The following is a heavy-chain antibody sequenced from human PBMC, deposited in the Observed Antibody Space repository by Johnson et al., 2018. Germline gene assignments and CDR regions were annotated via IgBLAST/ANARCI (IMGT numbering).Heavy chain of an antibody. CDR2: FSWSRIII. J-gene: IGHJ6*02. CDR3: AKLPTTYGDYVGHYAMDV. D-gene: IGHD4-17*01. Sequence: EVQLVESGGGLVQPGRSXRLSCAASGFTFYDYAMHWVRPAPGTGLEWVSGFSWSRIIIPYLDSVKGRFTIPRDNAKNSLYLQMNSLRPEDKALYYCAKLPTTYGDYVGHYAMDVWGQGTTVTVS. CDR1: GFTFYDYA. V-gene: IGHV3-9*01.